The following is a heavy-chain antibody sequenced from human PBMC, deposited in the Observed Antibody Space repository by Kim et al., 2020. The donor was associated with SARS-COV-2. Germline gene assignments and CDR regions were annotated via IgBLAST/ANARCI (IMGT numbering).Heavy chain of an antibody. CDR1: GFTFSSYA. V-gene: IGHV3-23*01. Sequence: GGSLRLSCAASGFTFSSYAMSWVRQAPGKGLEWVSAISGSGGSTYYADSVKGRFTISRDNSKNTLYLQMNSLRAEDTAVYYCAKGERGSGWYRIEYFQHWGQGTLVTVSS. CDR2: ISGSGGST. CDR3: AKGERGSGWYRIEYFQH. D-gene: IGHD6-19*01. J-gene: IGHJ1*01.